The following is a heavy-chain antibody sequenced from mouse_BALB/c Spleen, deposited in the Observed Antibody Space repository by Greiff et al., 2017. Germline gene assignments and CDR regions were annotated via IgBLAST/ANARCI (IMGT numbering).Heavy chain of an antibody. Sequence: DVKLVESGGGLVQPGGSLKLSCAASGFTFSSYGMSWVRQTPDKRLELVATINSNGGSTYYPDSVKGRFTISRDNAKNTLYLQMSSLKSEDTAMYYCAREGSRYYAMDYWGQGTSVTVSS. V-gene: IGHV5-6-3*01. CDR1: GFTFSSYG. CDR2: INSNGGST. CDR3: AREGSRYYAMDY. J-gene: IGHJ4*01.